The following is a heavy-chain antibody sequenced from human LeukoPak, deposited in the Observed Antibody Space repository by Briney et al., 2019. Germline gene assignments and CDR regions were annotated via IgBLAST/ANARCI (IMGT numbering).Heavy chain of an antibody. Sequence: GGSLRLSCAASGFTFSSYWMSWVRQAPGKGLEWVANIKEDGSEKYYVDSVKGRFTISRDNAENSLYLQMHSLRAEDTAVYYCATTPTVTTGFYWGQRTLVTVSS. CDR1: GFTFSSYW. V-gene: IGHV3-7*01. CDR3: ATTPTVTTGFY. D-gene: IGHD4-17*01. J-gene: IGHJ4*02. CDR2: IKEDGSEK.